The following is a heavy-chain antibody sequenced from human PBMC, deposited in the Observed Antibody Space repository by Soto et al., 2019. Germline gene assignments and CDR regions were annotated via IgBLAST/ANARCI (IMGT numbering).Heavy chain of an antibody. CDR1: GFTFDDYA. D-gene: IGHD2-2*02. CDR2: IVWNNGNI. V-gene: IGHV3-9*01. Sequence: EVQLVESGGGLVQPGTSLRLSCAASGFTFDDYAMHWVRQAPGKGLEWVSGIVWNNGNIAYADSVKGRFIISRDNGKYSLYLPMTSLRTEETALYFCVRIPAAIGYLDVWGKGTAVTVTS. J-gene: IGHJ6*03. CDR3: VRIPAAIGYLDV.